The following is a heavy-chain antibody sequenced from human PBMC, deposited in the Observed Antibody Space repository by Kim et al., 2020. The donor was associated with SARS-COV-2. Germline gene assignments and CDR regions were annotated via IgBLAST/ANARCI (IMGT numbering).Heavy chain of an antibody. CDR3: ARDVGFGELLP. D-gene: IGHD3-10*01. CDR2: I. J-gene: IGHJ4*02. V-gene: IGHV3-21*01. Sequence: IYYADSVKGRFTISRDNAKNSLYLQMNSLRAEDTAVYYCARDVGFGELLPWGQGTLVTVSS.